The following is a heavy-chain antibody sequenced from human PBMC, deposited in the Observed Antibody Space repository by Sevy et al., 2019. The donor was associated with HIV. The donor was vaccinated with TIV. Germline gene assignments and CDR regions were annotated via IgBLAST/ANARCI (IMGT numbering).Heavy chain of an antibody. CDR3: ARSMEQQLDAFDI. J-gene: IGHJ3*02. CDR2: IYSYEET. CDR1: GASIRDSSYY. Sequence: SETLSLTCTVSGASIRDSSYYWAWIRQPPGKGLEWIGNIYSYEETYYNSSLKSRFTISVDTSKNQFSLSLTSVTAADTAIYFCARSMEQQLDAFDIWGQGTMVTVSS. V-gene: IGHV4-39*01. D-gene: IGHD6-13*01.